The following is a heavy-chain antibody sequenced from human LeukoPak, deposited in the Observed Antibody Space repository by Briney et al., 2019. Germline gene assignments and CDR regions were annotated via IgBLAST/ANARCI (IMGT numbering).Heavy chain of an antibody. Sequence: ASVKVSCKASGYTFTSYGICWVRQAPRQGLGWMGWIKAYNGNTNYAQKLQGRVTMTTDTSTSTAYMELRSLRSDDTAVYYCARDTTRDVDTLLHEFDYWGQGTLVTVSS. D-gene: IGHD1-14*01. CDR2: IKAYNGNT. V-gene: IGHV1-18*01. CDR3: ARDTTRDVDTLLHEFDY. CDR1: GYTFTSYG. J-gene: IGHJ4*02.